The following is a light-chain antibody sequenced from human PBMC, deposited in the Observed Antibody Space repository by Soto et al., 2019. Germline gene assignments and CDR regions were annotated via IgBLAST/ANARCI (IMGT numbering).Light chain of an antibody. CDR2: DVT. CDR1: RSDVGGYNY. V-gene: IGLV2-11*01. Sequence: QSALTQPRSVSGSPGQSVTISCTGTRSDVGGYNYVSWYQQLPGKAPKLIIFDVTKRPSGVPDRLSGSKSGNTASLTLSGLQDEDEADYYCCSYAGTYSYMFGGGTKLTVL. J-gene: IGLJ3*02. CDR3: CSYAGTYSYM.